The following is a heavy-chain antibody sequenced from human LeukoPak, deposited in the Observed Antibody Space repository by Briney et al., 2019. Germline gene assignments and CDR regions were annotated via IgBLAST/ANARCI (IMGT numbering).Heavy chain of an antibody. CDR3: ARKGDFWSGYRSYWYFDL. CDR2: INHSGST. Sequence: SETLSLTCAVYGGSFSGYYWSWIRQPPGKGLEWIGEINHSGSTNYNPSLKSRVTISVDTSKNQFSLKLSSVTAPDTAVYYCARKGDFWSGYRSYWYFDLWGRGTLVTVSS. J-gene: IGHJ2*01. D-gene: IGHD3-3*01. CDR1: GGSFSGYY. V-gene: IGHV4-34*01.